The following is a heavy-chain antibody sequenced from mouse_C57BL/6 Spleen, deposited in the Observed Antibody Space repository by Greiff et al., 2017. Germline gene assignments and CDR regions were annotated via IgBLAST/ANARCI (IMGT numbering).Heavy chain of an antibody. J-gene: IGHJ2*01. CDR2: ISSGSSTI. D-gene: IGHD3-1*01. CDR1: GFTFSDSG. V-gene: IGHV5-17*01. Sequence: VKLMESGGGLVKPGGSLKLSCAASGFTFSDSGMHWVRQAPEQGLEWVAYISSGSSTIYYAATVKGRFTISRDNAKNTLFLQMTSLRSEDTAMYYCALAPGVDYWGQGTTLTVSS. CDR3: ALAPGVDY.